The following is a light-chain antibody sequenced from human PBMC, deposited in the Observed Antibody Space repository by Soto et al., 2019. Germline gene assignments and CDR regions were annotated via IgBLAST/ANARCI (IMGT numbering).Light chain of an antibody. J-gene: IGKJ5*01. CDR1: QSLSSY. V-gene: IGKV3-15*01. CDR2: GAS. Sequence: EIVLTQSPATVSLSPGERATLSCWASQSLSSYLAWYQQKPGQAPRLLIYGASTRATGIPARFSGSGSGTEFTLTISSLQSEDFAVYYCQQYHNWPPITFGQGTRLEIK. CDR3: QQYHNWPPIT.